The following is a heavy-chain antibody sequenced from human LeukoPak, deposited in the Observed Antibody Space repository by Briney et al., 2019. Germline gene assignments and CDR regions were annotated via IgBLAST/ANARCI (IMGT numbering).Heavy chain of an antibody. J-gene: IGHJ4*02. CDR1: GFTFGNYA. Sequence: GGSLRLSCTVSGFTFGNYAMNWVRQAPGKGLEWVALISGGGGSTEYADSVKGRFTISRDNGKNSLHLQMNSLRADDTAVYYCACSRLTFSSSWLWWGQGALVTVSS. CDR2: ISGGGGST. V-gene: IGHV3-23*01. D-gene: IGHD6-13*01. CDR3: ACSRLTFSSSWLW.